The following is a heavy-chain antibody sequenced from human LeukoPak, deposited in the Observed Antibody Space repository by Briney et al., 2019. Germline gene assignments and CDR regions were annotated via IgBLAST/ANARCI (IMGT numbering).Heavy chain of an antibody. J-gene: IGHJ4*02. Sequence: PGGSLRLSCAASGFTFSNYAMSWVRQPPGKGLEWIGEINHSGSTNYNPSLKSRVTISVDTSKNQFSLKLSSVTAADTAVYYCARGHIGAARVWGSYRSPYYFDYWGQGTLVTVSS. CDR2: INHSGST. D-gene: IGHD3-16*02. CDR1: GFTFSNYA. V-gene: IGHV4-34*01. CDR3: ARGHIGAARVWGSYRSPYYFDY.